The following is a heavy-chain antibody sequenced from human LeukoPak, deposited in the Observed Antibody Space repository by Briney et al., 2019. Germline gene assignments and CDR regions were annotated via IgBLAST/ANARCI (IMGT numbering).Heavy chain of an antibody. Sequence: GESLKISCKVSGYSFTSYWIGWVRQMPGKGLEWMGIIYPGDSDTRSFQGQVTISADKSINTAYLQWSSLKASDTAMYYCARGSYGSGSYYVRYFDYWGRGTLVTVSS. CDR2: IYPGDSDT. J-gene: IGHJ4*02. V-gene: IGHV5-51*01. CDR3: ARGSYGSGSYYVRYFDY. D-gene: IGHD3-10*01. CDR1: GYSFTSYW.